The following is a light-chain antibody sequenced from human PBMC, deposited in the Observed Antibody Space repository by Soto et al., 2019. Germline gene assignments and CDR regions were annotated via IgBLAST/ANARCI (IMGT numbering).Light chain of an antibody. J-gene: IGKJ1*01. V-gene: IGKV1-5*01. CDR1: QSISNW. CDR2: HAS. CDR3: QQYNSYTWT. Sequence: DIQMHQTTSPLPASVGDRVTRTCLASQSISNWLAWYQQKPGTAPKVLIYHASNLQSGVPSRFSGSGSGTEFTLTISSLQPDDFATYYCQQYNSYTWTFGQGTKVDI.